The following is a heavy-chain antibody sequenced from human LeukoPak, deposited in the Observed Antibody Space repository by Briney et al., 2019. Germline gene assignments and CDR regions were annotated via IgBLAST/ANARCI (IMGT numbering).Heavy chain of an antibody. CDR3: AKAVAVALDY. J-gene: IGHJ4*02. CDR2: ISSSGSTI. V-gene: IGHV3-11*01. D-gene: IGHD6-19*01. CDR1: GFTFSDYY. Sequence: PGGSLRLSCAASGFTFSDYYMSWIRQAPGKGLEWVSYISSSGSTIYYADSVKGRFTISRDNAKNSLYLQMNSLRADDTAAYYCAKAVAVALDYWGQGTLVTVSS.